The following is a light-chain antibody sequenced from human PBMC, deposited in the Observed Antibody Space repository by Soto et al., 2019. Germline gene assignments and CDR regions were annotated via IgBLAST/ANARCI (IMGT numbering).Light chain of an antibody. Sequence: EIELTQSPGTLSVSPGERATLSCRASQSVSSKLAWYQQKPGQAPRLLFYGASTGATGIPARFSGSGSETEFTLSISSLQSEDFAIYYCQQYNNGPGTFGQGTKVEIK. V-gene: IGKV3-15*01. CDR2: GAS. J-gene: IGKJ1*01. CDR1: QSVSSK. CDR3: QQYNNGPGT.